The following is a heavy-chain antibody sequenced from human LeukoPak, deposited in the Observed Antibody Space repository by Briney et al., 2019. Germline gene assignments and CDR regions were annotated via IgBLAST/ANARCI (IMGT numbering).Heavy chain of an antibody. CDR1: GYSFTSYW. D-gene: IGHD3-9*01. J-gene: IGHJ4*02. CDR2: IYPGDSDT. V-gene: IGHV5-51*01. CDR3: ARRDYDILTGYYKWVDY. Sequence: GESLKISCKGSGYSFTSYWIGWVRQMPGKGLEWMGIIYPGDSDTRYSPSFQGQVTISADQSISTALLQWSSLKASDNAMYYWARRDYDILTGYYKWVDYWGQGTLVTVSS.